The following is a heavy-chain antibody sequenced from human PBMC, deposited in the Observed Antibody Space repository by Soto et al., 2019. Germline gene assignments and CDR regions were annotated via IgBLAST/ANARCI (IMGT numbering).Heavy chain of an antibody. Sequence: QVQLVQSGAEVKRPGASVKVSCKASGYTFTGYYLHWVRQAPGQGLEWMGLINPNSGDTKYAQKFQGWVTLTRDTAISTAYMDVSRLRYNDAAVYFCSREGYSNSENPLDYWGQGTLGTVSS. CDR1: GYTFTGYY. V-gene: IGHV1-2*04. D-gene: IGHD5-12*01. J-gene: IGHJ4*02. CDR2: INPNSGDT. CDR3: SREGYSNSENPLDY.